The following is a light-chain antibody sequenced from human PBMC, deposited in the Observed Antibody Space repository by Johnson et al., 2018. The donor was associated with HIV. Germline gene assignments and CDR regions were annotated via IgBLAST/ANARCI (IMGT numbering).Light chain of an antibody. V-gene: IGLV1-51*01. CDR3: GTWDNSLSTGGV. J-gene: IGLJ1*01. CDR2: DNN. CDR1: SSNIGNNY. Sequence: HSVLTQPPSVSAAPGQKVTISCYGSSSNIGNNYLSWYQQLPHTAPRLLISDNNKRPSGIPDRFSGSKSGTSATLGITGLQTGDEADYYCGTWDNSLSTGGVFGTGTKVIVL.